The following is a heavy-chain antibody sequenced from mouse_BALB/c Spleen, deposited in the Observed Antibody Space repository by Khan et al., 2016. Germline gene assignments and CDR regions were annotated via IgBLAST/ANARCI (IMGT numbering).Heavy chain of an antibody. V-gene: IGHV1-87*01. CDR3: ADALFVY. J-gene: IGHJ3*01. CDR2: IYPGDGDT. CDR1: GYTSANYW. Sequence: QVRLQQSGAELARPGASVRLSCKASGYTSANYWMQWVKQRPGQGLEWIGSIYPGDGDTRYSQQFKDKATLTADKSSSSAYMHLRSVASEDSAVYYCADALFVYWGQGTLVTVSA.